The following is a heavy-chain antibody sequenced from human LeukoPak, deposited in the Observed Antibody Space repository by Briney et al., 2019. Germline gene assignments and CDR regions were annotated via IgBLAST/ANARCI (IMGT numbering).Heavy chain of an antibody. J-gene: IGHJ4*02. CDR1: GSTFSDYY. V-gene: IGHV3-33*06. Sequence: GGSLRLSCAASGSTFSDYYMSWIRQAPGKGLEWVAAIWYDGAQKYYADSLRGRCTISRDNSKSTLYLEMNSLRAEDTAVYYCAKDFGGYYYDTSGPDYWGQGTLVTVAS. D-gene: IGHD3-22*01. CDR2: IWYDGAQK. CDR3: AKDFGGYYYDTSGPDY.